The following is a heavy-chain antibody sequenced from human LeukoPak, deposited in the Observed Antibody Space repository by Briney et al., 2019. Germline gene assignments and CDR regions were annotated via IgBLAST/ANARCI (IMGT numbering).Heavy chain of an antibody. CDR3: ARDSSLGYSSGWPDY. CDR2: IILILGIA. CDR1: GGTFSCYA. D-gene: IGHD6-19*01. Sequence: ASVKVSCKSSGGTFSCYAISWVRQAPGQGIEWMGRIILILGIANYAKKFQGRVTITADKSTSTAYMELRSLRSDDTAVYYCARDSSLGYSSGWPDYWGQGTLVTVSS. J-gene: IGHJ4*02. V-gene: IGHV1-69*04.